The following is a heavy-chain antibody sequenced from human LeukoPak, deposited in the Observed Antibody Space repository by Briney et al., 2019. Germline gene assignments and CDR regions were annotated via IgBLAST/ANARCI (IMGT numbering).Heavy chain of an antibody. Sequence: GGSLRLSCAVSGFTFSGFWMSWSRQAPGKGLEWVANIKQDGSEKYYVDSVKGRFTISRDNAKNSLYLQMNSLRAEDTAVYYCARDGELGISVYWGQGTLVTVSS. CDR1: GFTFSGFW. J-gene: IGHJ4*02. CDR2: IKQDGSEK. D-gene: IGHD7-27*01. CDR3: ARDGELGISVY. V-gene: IGHV3-7*03.